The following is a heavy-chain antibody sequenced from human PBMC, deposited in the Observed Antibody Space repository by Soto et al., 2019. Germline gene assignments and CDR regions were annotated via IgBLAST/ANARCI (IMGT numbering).Heavy chain of an antibody. D-gene: IGHD3-16*02. CDR3: TTDLGLGELSLYY. V-gene: IGHV3-15*01. CDR1: GFTFSSYA. Sequence: GGSLRLSCAASGFTFSSYAMSWVRQALGKGLEWVGRIKSKTDGGTTDYAAPVKGRFTISRDDSKNTLYLQMNSLKTEDTAVYYCTTDLGLGELSLYYWGQGTLVTVSS. CDR2: IKSKTDGGTT. J-gene: IGHJ4*02.